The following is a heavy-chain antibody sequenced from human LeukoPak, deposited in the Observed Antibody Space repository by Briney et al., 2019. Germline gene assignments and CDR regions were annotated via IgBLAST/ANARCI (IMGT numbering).Heavy chain of an antibody. J-gene: IGHJ6*02. CDR2: TYYRSKWYN. D-gene: IGHD1-26*01. CDR3: ARVLAVGATTPFHDYYGMDV. V-gene: IGHV6-1*01. CDR1: GDSVSSNSAA. Sequence: SQTLSLTCAISGDSVSSNSAACDSIRQSPSRGLEWLGWTYYRSKWYNDDAVSVKSRITINPDTSKNQFSLQLNSVTPEDTAVYYCARVLAVGATTPFHDYYGMDVWGQGTTVTVSS.